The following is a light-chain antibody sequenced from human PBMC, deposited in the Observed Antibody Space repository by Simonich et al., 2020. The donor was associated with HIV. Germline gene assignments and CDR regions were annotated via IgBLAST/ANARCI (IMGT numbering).Light chain of an antibody. J-gene: IGKJ4*01. CDR3: QQYYSYPLT. CDR1: QGISSY. Sequence: AIRMTQSPSSLSASIGDRVTITCRASQGISSYLAWYQQEAGKAPKLLINAASTLQNGVPSRFSGSGSGTDFTLTISLQSEDSATYYCQQYYSYPLTFGGGTKVEIK. V-gene: IGKV1-8*01. CDR2: AAS.